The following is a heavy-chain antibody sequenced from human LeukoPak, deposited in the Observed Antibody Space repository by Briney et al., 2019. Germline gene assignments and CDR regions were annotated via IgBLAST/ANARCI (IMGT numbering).Heavy chain of an antibody. CDR3: ARDSIPLLAAIDY. Sequence: ASVKVSCKASGYTFTGYYMHWVRQAPGQGLEWMGWINPNSGGTNYAQKFQGRVTMTRDTSISTAYMELSRLRSDDTAGYYCARDSIPLLAAIDYWGQGTLLTVSS. CDR2: INPNSGGT. CDR1: GYTFTGYY. J-gene: IGHJ4*02. D-gene: IGHD5-24*01. V-gene: IGHV1-2*02.